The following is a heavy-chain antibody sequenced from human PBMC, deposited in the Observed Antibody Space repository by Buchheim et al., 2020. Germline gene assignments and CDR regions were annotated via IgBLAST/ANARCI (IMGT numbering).Heavy chain of an antibody. J-gene: IGHJ6*02. Sequence: DSVKGRFTISRDNSKNTLYLQMNSLRAEDTAVYYCAKMSGYCSGLSFYYYYGMDVWGQGTT. CDR3: AKMSGYCSGLSFYYYYGMDV. V-gene: IGHV3-30*02. D-gene: IGHD6-19*01.